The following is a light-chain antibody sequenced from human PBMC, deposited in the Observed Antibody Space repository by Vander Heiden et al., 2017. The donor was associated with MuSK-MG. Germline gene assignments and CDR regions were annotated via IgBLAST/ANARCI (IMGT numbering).Light chain of an antibody. V-gene: IGLV2-14*01. Sequence: QSALTQPASVSGSPGQPITISCTGTSSDVGRYNYVSWYQQHPGKAPKLMIYDVSDRPSGVSNRFSGSKSGNTASLTISGLQAEDEADYYCSAYTTINTVVFGGGTELTVL. J-gene: IGLJ3*02. CDR3: SAYTTINTVV. CDR2: DVS. CDR1: SSDVGRYNY.